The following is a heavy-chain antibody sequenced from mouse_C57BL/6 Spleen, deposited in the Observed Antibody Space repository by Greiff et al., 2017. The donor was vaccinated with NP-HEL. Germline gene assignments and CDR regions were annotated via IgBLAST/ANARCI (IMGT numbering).Heavy chain of an antibody. J-gene: IGHJ1*03. Sequence: EVQLQQSGPELVKPGASVKIPCKASGYTFTDYNMDWVKQSHGKSLEWIGDINPNNGGTIYNQKFKGKATLTVDKSSSTAYMELRSLTSEDTAVYYCARVGYDVDWYFDVWGTGTTVTVSS. CDR1: GYTFTDYN. V-gene: IGHV1-18*01. CDR2: INPNNGGT. D-gene: IGHD2-2*01. CDR3: ARVGYDVDWYFDV.